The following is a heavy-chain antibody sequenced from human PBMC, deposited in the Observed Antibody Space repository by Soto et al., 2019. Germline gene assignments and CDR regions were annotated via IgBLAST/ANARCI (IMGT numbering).Heavy chain of an antibody. CDR2: ISGSGATI. CDR1: GFTFSDYY. Sequence: QVQLVESGGGLVQPGGSLRLSCAASGFTFSDYYMTWIRQAPGKGLEWVSKISGSGATIYYADSVKGRFTVSRDNAKNSLYLQMDSLRAEDTAVYYCAADPYYYASAYWGQGTLLTVSS. D-gene: IGHD3-10*01. J-gene: IGHJ4*02. V-gene: IGHV3-11*01. CDR3: AADPYYYASAY.